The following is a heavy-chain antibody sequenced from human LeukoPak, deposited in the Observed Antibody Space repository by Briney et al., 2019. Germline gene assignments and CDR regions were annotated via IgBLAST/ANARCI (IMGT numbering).Heavy chain of an antibody. Sequence: SVKVSCKASGGTFSSYAISWVRQAPGQGLEWMGGIIPIFGTANYAQKFQGRVTITADESTSTAYMELSSLRSEDAAVYYCARGALRGNWFDPWGQGTLVTVSS. J-gene: IGHJ5*02. CDR2: IIPIFGTA. CDR1: GGTFSSYA. D-gene: IGHD3-16*01. V-gene: IGHV1-69*13. CDR3: ARGALRGNWFDP.